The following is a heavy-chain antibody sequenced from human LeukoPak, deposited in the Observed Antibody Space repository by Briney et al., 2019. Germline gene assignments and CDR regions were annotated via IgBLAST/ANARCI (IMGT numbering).Heavy chain of an antibody. Sequence: GGSLRLSCAASGFTFSSYEMNWVRQAPGKGLEWVSFISSSGGTIYYADSVKGRFTISRDNADNSLYLQMNSLRGEDTAVYYCARDNYYDSSGYYYVLEAYYYYYMDVWGKGTTVTVSS. CDR3: ARDNYYDSSGYYYVLEAYYYYYMDV. D-gene: IGHD3-22*01. V-gene: IGHV3-48*03. CDR2: ISSSGGTI. CDR1: GFTFSSYE. J-gene: IGHJ6*03.